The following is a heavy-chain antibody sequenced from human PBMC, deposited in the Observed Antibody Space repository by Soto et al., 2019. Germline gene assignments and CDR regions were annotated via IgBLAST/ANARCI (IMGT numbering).Heavy chain of an antibody. CDR2: ISGSGGST. CDR3: AKDKSVVTIYPGPFDI. J-gene: IGHJ3*02. Sequence: GGSLRLSCAASGFTFSSYAMSWVRQAPGKGLEWVSAISGSGGSTYYADSVKGRFTISRDNSKNTLCLQMNSLRAEDTAVYYCAKDKSVVTIYPGPFDIWGQGTMVTVSS. V-gene: IGHV3-23*01. D-gene: IGHD3-3*01. CDR1: GFTFSSYA.